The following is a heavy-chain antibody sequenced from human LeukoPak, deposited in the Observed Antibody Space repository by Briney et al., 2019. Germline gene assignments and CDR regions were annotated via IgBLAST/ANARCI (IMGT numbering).Heavy chain of an antibody. J-gene: IGHJ4*02. CDR3: ARARQYSYSSGWYYFDY. V-gene: IGHV1-2*02. CDR1: GYTFTGYY. CDR2: INPNSGGT. Sequence: GASVKVSCKASGYTFTGYYMHWVRQAPGQGLEWMGWINPNSGGTNYAQKLQGRVTMTTDTSTSTAYMELRSLRSDDTAVYYCARARQYSYSSGWYYFDYWGQGTLVTVSS. D-gene: IGHD6-19*01.